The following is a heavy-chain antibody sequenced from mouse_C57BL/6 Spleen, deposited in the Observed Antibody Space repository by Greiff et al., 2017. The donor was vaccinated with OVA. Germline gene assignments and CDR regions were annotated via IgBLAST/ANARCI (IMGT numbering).Heavy chain of an antibody. J-gene: IGHJ2*01. CDR3: ARWSYYGSSGDY. CDR2: INPGSGGT. Sequence: VQLQQSGAELVRPGTSVKVSCKASGYAFTNYLIEWVKQRPGQGLEWIGVINPGSGGTNYNEKFKGKATLTADKSSSTPYMQLSSLTSEDSAVYFCARWSYYGSSGDYWGQGTTLTVSS. V-gene: IGHV1-54*01. CDR1: GYAFTNYL. D-gene: IGHD1-1*01.